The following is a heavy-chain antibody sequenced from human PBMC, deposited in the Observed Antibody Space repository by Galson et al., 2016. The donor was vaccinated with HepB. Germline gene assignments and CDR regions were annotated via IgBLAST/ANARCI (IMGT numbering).Heavy chain of an antibody. D-gene: IGHD1-1*01. Sequence: SLRLSCEASGYTFDNYVMHWVRQAPGKGLEWISGIHWNSGNINYADSVKGRFTISLDNAQNALYLQMNSLQAEDTAVYFCVKANGGTTWLDYWGQGTLVTVSS. V-gene: IGHV3-9*01. CDR2: IHWNSGNI. J-gene: IGHJ4*02. CDR1: GYTFDNYV. CDR3: VKANGGTTWLDY.